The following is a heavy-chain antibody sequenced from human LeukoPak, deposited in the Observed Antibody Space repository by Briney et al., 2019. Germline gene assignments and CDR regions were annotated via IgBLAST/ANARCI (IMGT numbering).Heavy chain of an antibody. J-gene: IGHJ6*03. CDR2: IYYTGST. V-gene: IGHV4-59*01. CDR1: GGSISSYY. D-gene: IGHD2-2*01. CDR3: ARVHLSSRGCSDYYYMDV. Sequence: SETLSLTCTVSGGSISSYYWSWIRQPPGKGLEWIAYIYYTGSTDYNPSLRSRVTISVNTSKNQFSLKLRSVTAADTAVYYCARVHLSSRGCSDYYYMDVWGKGTTVTVSS.